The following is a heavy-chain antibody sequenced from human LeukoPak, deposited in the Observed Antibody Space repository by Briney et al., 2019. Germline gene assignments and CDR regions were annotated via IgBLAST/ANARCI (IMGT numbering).Heavy chain of an antibody. CDR2: INPNSGGT. J-gene: IGHJ5*02. D-gene: IGHD2/OR15-2a*01. V-gene: IGHV1-2*02. CDR1: GYTFTGYY. Sequence: ASVKVSCKASGYTFTGYYMHWVRQAPGQGLEWMGWINPNSGGTNYAQKFRGRVTMTRDTSISTAYMELSSLTSDDTAAYYCARDQSEDFINWFDPWGQGTLVTVSS. CDR3: ARDQSEDFINWFDP.